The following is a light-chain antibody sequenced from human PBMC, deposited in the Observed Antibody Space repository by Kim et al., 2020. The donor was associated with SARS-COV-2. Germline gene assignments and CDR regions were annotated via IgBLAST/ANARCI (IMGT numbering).Light chain of an antibody. V-gene: IGLV2-14*03. Sequence: GQSITISCTGTSGDVGGDNYVAWYQQHPGKAPKAMIYDVTNRPSGVSDRFSGSKSGNTASLTISGLQTGDEADYYCSSYSSSGTYVFGTGTKVTVL. CDR2: DVT. J-gene: IGLJ1*01. CDR3: SSYSSSGTYV. CDR1: SGDVGGDNY.